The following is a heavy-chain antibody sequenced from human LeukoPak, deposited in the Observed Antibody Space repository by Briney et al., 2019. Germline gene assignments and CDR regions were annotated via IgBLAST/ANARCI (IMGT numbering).Heavy chain of an antibody. CDR3: VKGGHSSTWYYFDY. Sequence: GGSLRLSCSASGFTFSNYAMHWVRQAPGKGLEYVSATSSNGGSTYYADSVKGRFTISRDNSKNTLYLQMSSLRAEDTAVYYCVKGGHSSTWYYFDYWGQGTLVTVSS. J-gene: IGHJ4*02. V-gene: IGHV3-64D*09. CDR1: GFTFSNYA. CDR2: TSSNGGST. D-gene: IGHD6-13*01.